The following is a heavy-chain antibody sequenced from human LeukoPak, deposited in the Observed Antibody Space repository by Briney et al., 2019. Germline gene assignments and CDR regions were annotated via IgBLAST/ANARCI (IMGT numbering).Heavy chain of an antibody. CDR1: GFTFSSYA. Sequence: GGSLRLSCAASGFTFSSYAMNWVRQAPGKGLEWVAVISYDGSNKYYADSVKGRFTISRDNSKNTLYLQMNSLRAEDTAVYYCARGPSGYHNTGGQGTLVTVSS. D-gene: IGHD5-12*01. CDR2: ISYDGSNK. CDR3: ARGPSGYHNT. V-gene: IGHV3-30*04. J-gene: IGHJ4*02.